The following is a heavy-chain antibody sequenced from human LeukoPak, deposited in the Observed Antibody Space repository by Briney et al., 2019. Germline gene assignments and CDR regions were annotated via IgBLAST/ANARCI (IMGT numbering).Heavy chain of an antibody. D-gene: IGHD2-2*01. J-gene: IGHJ5*02. V-gene: IGHV4-59*01. CDR2: IYYSGST. CDR3: ARVGGRYCSSTSCASGFDP. CDR1: GGSISSYY. Sequence: SETLSLTCTVSGGSISSYYWSWIRQPPGKGLEWIGYIYYSGSTNYNPSLKSRVTISVDTSKNQFSLKLSSVTAADTAVYYCARVGGRYCSSTSCASGFDPWGQGTLVTVSS.